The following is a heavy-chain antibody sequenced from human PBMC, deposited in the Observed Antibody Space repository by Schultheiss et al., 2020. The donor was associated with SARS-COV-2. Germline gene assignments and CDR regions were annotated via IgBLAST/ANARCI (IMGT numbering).Heavy chain of an antibody. D-gene: IGHD2-2*02. J-gene: IGHJ6*02. CDR1: GGSISSYY. V-gene: IGHV4-59*04. Sequence: SQTLSLTCTVSGGSISSYYWSWIRQPPGKGLEWIGYIYYSGSTYYNPSLKSRVTISVDTSKNQFSLKLSSVTAADTAVYYCATSCYRFDLGMDVWGQGTTVTVSS. CDR3: ATSCYRFDLGMDV. CDR2: IYYSGST.